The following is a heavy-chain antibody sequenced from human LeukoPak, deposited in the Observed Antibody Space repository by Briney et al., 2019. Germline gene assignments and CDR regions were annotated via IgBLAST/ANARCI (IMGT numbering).Heavy chain of an antibody. CDR3: VQDIGWLQFAY. Sequence: PGGSLRLSRAASGFTFSSYGMNWVRQAPGKGLEWNSGISPSGGGTYYADFVKGRFTISRYNSKNTLYLQMNSRRAEDAAVYYCVQDIGWLQFAYWGQGTLVSVSS. D-gene: IGHD5-24*01. V-gene: IGHV3-23*01. CDR2: ISPSGGGT. CDR1: GFTFSSYG. J-gene: IGHJ4*02.